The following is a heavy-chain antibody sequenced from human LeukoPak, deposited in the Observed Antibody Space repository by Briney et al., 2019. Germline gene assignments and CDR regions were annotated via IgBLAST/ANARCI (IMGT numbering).Heavy chain of an antibody. V-gene: IGHV1-2*04. CDR3: ARVNMAAAAIYWYFDL. J-gene: IGHJ2*01. CDR1: GYTFTGYY. CDR2: INPNSGGT. D-gene: IGHD6-13*01. Sequence: ASVKVSCKASGYTFTGYYMHWVRQAPGQGLEWMGWINPNSGGTNYAQKFQGWVTMTRDTSISTAYMELSRLRSDDTAVYYCARVNMAAAAIYWYFDLWGRGTLVTVSS.